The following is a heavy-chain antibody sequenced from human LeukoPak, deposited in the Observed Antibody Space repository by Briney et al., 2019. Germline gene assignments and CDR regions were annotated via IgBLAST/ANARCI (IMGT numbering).Heavy chain of an antibody. CDR3: ARDLYYYDSSGYYYQQPPDY. V-gene: IGHV1-69*13. CDR2: IIPIFGTA. CDR1: GGTFISYA. J-gene: IGHJ4*02. D-gene: IGHD3-22*01. Sequence: SVKVSCKASGGTFISYAISWVRQAPGQGLEWMGGIIPIFGTANYAQKFQGRVTITADESTSTAYMELSSLRSEDTAVYYCARDLYYYDSSGYYYQQPPDYWGQGTLVTVSS.